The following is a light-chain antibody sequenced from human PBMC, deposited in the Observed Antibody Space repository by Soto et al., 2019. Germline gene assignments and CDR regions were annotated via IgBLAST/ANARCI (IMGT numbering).Light chain of an antibody. CDR1: QSISSW. Sequence: DIQMTQSPSTLSASVGVRVNINCRASQSISSWLAWYQQKPGKAPKLLIFDASSLESGTPSRFSGRRSGTQFTLTINGLQPDDFATYYCQQYQSYSRTFGQGTKVDIK. CDR2: DAS. V-gene: IGKV1-5*01. CDR3: QQYQSYSRT. J-gene: IGKJ1*01.